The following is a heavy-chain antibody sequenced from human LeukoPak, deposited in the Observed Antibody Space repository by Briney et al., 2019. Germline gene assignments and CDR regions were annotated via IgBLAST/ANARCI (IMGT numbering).Heavy chain of an antibody. CDR1: GYNIANYG. J-gene: IGHJ5*02. D-gene: IGHD6-13*01. CDR2: IYGGNSNS. CDR3: ATWAGAAADYWFDP. V-gene: IGHV5-51*01. Sequence: GESLKISCKDSGYNIANYGLGWVRQIPGKGLEWIAIIYGGNSNSIRYSPSFQGQVTISVDKSINTAYLQWSSLKASDTAIYYCATWAGAAADYWFDPWGEGTLVTVSS.